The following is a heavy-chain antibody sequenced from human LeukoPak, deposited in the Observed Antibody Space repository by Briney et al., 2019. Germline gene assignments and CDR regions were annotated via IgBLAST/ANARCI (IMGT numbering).Heavy chain of an antibody. D-gene: IGHD3-10*01. CDR3: AREGSYSGSGSPPLDY. J-gene: IGHJ4*02. V-gene: IGHV4-34*01. CDR1: GDSSTGYY. CDR2: INHSGST. Sequence: SETLSLTCAVYGDSSTGYYWSWIRQPPGKGLEWIGEINHSGSTNYNPSLKSRVTISVDPSKNQFSMKMTSVTAADTAVYYCAREGSYSGSGSPPLDYWGQGTLVTVSS.